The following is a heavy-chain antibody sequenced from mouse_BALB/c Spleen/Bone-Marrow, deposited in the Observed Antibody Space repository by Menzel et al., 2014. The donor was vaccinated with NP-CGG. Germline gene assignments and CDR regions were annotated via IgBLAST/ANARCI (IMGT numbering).Heavy chain of an antibody. Sequence: VQLAESGAELVRPGSSVKISCKASGYAFSNYWMNWVKQRPGQGLEWIGQIYPGDGDTNYNGKFKGKATLTADKSSSTAYMQLSSLTSEDSAVYFCARRDGSTYYYAMDYWGQGTSVTVTS. J-gene: IGHJ4*01. CDR3: ARRDGSTYYYAMDY. V-gene: IGHV1-80*01. D-gene: IGHD1-1*01. CDR1: GYAFSNYW. CDR2: IYPGDGDT.